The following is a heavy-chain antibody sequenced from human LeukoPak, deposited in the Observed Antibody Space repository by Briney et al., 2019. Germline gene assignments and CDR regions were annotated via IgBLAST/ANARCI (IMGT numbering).Heavy chain of an antibody. J-gene: IGHJ4*02. V-gene: IGHV3-21*01. CDR1: GFTFSSYS. CDR2: ITTSSYI. CDR3: ARRAGNSSAYDY. D-gene: IGHD3-22*01. Sequence: GGSLRLSCAASGFTFSSYSMNWVRQAPGKGLEWVSSITTSSYIYYADSVKGRFTISRDNAKNSLYLQMDSLRAEDTAVYYCARRAGNSSAYDYWGQGTLVTVSS.